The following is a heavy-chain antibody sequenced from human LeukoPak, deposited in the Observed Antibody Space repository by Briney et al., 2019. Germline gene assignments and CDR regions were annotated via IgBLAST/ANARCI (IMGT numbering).Heavy chain of an antibody. CDR2: IYTSGST. Sequence: SQTLSLTCTVSGGSISSGSYYWSWIRQPAGKGLEWIGRIYTSGSTNYNPSLKSRVTISVDTSKNQFSLKLSSVTAADTAVYYCASSVYYYDSSGYYNWGQGTLVTVSP. V-gene: IGHV4-61*02. CDR1: GGSISSGSYY. CDR3: ASSVYYYDSSGYYN. J-gene: IGHJ4*02. D-gene: IGHD3-22*01.